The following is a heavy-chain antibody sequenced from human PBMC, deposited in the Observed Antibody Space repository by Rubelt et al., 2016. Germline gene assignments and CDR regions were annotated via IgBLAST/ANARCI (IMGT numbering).Heavy chain of an antibody. CDR2: GST. V-gene: IGHV4-61*03. J-gene: IGHJ6*02. CDR3: ASWSYYDFWSGPYGMDV. Sequence: GSTNYDPSLKSRVTISVDTSKNHFSLKLSSVTAADTAVYYCASWSYYDFWSGPYGMDVWGQGTTVTVSS. D-gene: IGHD3-3*01.